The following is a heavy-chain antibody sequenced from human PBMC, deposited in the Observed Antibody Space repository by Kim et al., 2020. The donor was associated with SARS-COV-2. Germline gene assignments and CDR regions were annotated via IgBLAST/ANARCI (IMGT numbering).Heavy chain of an antibody. V-gene: IGHV3-21*01. J-gene: IGHJ4*02. Sequence: GGSLRLSCAASGFTFSSYSMNWVRQAPGKGLEWVSSISSSSSYIYYADSVKGRFTISRDNAKNSLYLQMNSLRAEDTAVYYCARDGFEQWPFDYWGQGTLVTVSS. D-gene: IGHD6-19*01. CDR1: GFTFSSYS. CDR3: ARDGFEQWPFDY. CDR2: ISSSSSYI.